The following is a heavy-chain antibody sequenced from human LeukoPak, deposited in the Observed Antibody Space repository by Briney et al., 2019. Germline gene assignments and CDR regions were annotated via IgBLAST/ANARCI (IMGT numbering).Heavy chain of an antibody. CDR1: GFTVSSNN. Sequence: GGSLRLSCAASGFTVSSNNMSWIRQAPGRGLEWVSCIYSGGSTYYAASVRGGFIISRDNSKNTLYLQMNSLRAEDTAVYYCARRAGSYSNSYDYWGQGTLVTVSS. CDR2: IYSGGST. D-gene: IGHD2-15*01. V-gene: IGHV3-66*04. J-gene: IGHJ4*02. CDR3: ARRAGSYSNSYDY.